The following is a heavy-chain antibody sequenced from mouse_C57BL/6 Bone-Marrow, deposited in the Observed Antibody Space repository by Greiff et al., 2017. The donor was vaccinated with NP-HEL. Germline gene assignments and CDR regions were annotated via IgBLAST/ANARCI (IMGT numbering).Heavy chain of an antibody. CDR3: ARLITTVVAGAMDY. Sequence: EVKLEESGGGLVQPGGSLKLSCAASGFTFSDYYMYWVRQTPEKRLEWVAYISNGGGSTYYPDTVKGRFTISRDNAKNTLYLQMSRLKSEDTAMYYCARLITTVVAGAMDYWGQGTSVTVSS. V-gene: IGHV5-12*01. CDR1: GFTFSDYY. J-gene: IGHJ4*01. D-gene: IGHD1-1*01. CDR2: ISNGGGST.